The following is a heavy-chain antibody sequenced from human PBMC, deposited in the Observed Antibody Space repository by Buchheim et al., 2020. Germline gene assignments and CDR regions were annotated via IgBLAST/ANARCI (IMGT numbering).Heavy chain of an antibody. V-gene: IGHV3-33*01. CDR1: GFTFSSYG. CDR3: ARDIAVAIYYYGMDV. D-gene: IGHD6-19*01. CDR2: IWYDGSNT. Sequence: QVQLVESGGGVVQPGRSLRLSCAASGFTFSSYGMHWVRQAPGKGLEWVAVIWYDGSNTYYADSVKGRFTISRDNSKNTLYLQMNSLRAEDTAVYYCARDIAVAIYYYGMDVWGQGTT. J-gene: IGHJ6*02.